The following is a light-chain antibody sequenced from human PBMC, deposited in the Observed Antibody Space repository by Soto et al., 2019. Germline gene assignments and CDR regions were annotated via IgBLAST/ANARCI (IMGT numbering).Light chain of an antibody. J-gene: IGKJ4*01. CDR2: GAS. Sequence: VLTQSPGTVSLSPGESATLSCRASQSIGKSYLAWFQHKPGQAPRLLIYGASTRATGIPDRFRGSGSGTDFPLTVSRLESEDFAVYYCQQYAESPLTFGGGTKVEIK. V-gene: IGKV3-20*01. CDR1: QSIGKSY. CDR3: QQYAESPLT.